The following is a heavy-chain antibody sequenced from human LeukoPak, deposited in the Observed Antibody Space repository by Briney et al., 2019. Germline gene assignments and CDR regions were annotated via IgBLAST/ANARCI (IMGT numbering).Heavy chain of an antibody. J-gene: IGHJ3*02. CDR1: GFTFSSYW. CDR2: INSDGSST. CDR3: ATGERHGFDI. Sequence: GGSLRPSCAASGFTFSSYWMHWVRQAPGKGLVWVSRINSDGSSTSYADSVKGRFTISRGNAKNTLYLQMNSLRAEDTAVYYCATGERHGFDIWGQGTMVTVSS. V-gene: IGHV3-74*01.